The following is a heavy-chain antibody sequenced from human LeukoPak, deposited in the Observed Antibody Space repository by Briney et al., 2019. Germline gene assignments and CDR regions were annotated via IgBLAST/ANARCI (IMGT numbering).Heavy chain of an antibody. V-gene: IGHV6-1*01. D-gene: IGHD3-10*01. Sequence: SQTLSLTCAISGDSVSSNSAAWNWIRQSPSRGLEWLGRTYYRSKWYNDYAVSVKSRITINPDTSKNQFSLQLNSVTPEDTAVYYCARELARYYGSGSYGGLYYFDYWGQGTLVTVSS. CDR3: ARELARYYGSGSYGGLYYFDY. J-gene: IGHJ4*02. CDR2: TYYRSKWYN. CDR1: GDSVSSNSAA.